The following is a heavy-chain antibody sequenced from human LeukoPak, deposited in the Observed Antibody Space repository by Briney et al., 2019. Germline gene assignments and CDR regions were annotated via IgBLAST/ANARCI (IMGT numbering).Heavy chain of an antibody. CDR3: ARDRDGYNPEGAIDI. CDR1: GYTFTSYG. J-gene: IGHJ3*02. Sequence: GASVKVSCKASGYTFTSYGISWVRQAPGQGLEWMGWISAYNGNTNYAQKLQGRVTMTTDTSTSTAYMELRSLRSDDTAVYYCARDRDGYNPEGAIDIWGQGTMVTVSS. D-gene: IGHD5-24*01. CDR2: ISAYNGNT. V-gene: IGHV1-18*01.